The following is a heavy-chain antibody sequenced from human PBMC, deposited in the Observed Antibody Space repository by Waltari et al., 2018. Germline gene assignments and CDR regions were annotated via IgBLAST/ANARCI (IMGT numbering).Heavy chain of an antibody. CDR1: GFTFSSYA. Sequence: EVQLLESGGGLVQPGGSLRLSCAASGFTFSSYAMSWVRQAPGKGLEWVAAMSGRGGTTNDPDSVKGRFTISRDNSKKRLYLQRNSLRAEDTAVDYCAKDIRIAAAGTNYFDYWGQGTLVTVSS. CDR2: MSGRGGTT. CDR3: AKDIRIAAAGTNYFDY. D-gene: IGHD6-13*01. V-gene: IGHV3-23*01. J-gene: IGHJ4*02.